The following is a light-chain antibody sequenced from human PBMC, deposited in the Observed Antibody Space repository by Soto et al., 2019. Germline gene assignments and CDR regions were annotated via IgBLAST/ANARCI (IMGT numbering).Light chain of an antibody. V-gene: IGKV3-11*01. CDR3: QQRDSWPIT. J-gene: IGKJ5*01. CDR1: QSVDSY. CDR2: GAS. Sequence: EIVLTQSPASLSLSPGDRATLSFRASQSVDSYLVWYKQKPGQAPRILIFGASNRATGIPARFSGSGSGTEFTLTINSLEPDDFEVYYCQQRDSWPITFGQGTRLEIK.